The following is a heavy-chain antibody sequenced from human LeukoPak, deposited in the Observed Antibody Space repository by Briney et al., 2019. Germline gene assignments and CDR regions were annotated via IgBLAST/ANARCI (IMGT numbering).Heavy chain of an antibody. CDR1: GFNFNTYA. J-gene: IGHJ4*02. Sequence: PGRSLRLSCAASGFNFNTYAMHWVRQAPGKGLEWAAATSYDGSTEFYADSVKGRFTISRDNSKNTLYLQMNSLRPEDTAVYYCVRDRGGSGWYYLDSWGQGTLVTVSS. V-gene: IGHV3-30-3*01. D-gene: IGHD6-19*01. CDR2: TSYDGSTE. CDR3: VRDRGGSGWYYLDS.